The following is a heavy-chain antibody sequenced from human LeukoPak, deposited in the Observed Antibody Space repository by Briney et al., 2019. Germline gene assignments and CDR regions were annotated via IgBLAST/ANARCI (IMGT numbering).Heavy chain of an antibody. V-gene: IGHV4-59*01. D-gene: IGHD6-13*01. CDR3: AKSYRHIKYSSSWYKGDAFDI. CDR1: GGSISSFY. Sequence: PSETLSLTCTVSGGSISSFYWSWIRQPPGKGLEWIGYVYYSGNTNYNPSLKSRVTISVDTSKNQFSLKLSSVTAADTAVYYCAKSYRHIKYSSSWYKGDAFDIWGQGTMVTVSS. CDR2: VYYSGNT. J-gene: IGHJ3*02.